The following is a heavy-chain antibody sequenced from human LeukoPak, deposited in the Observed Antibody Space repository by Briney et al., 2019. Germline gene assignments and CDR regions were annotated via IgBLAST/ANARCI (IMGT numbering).Heavy chain of an antibody. CDR3: ARVNYYYDSSGYPRASYFDY. D-gene: IGHD3-22*01. Sequence: GGSLRLSYAASGFTFSSYSMNWVRQAPGKGLEWVSSISSSSSYIYYADSVKGRFTISRDNAKNSLYLQMNSLRDEDTAVYYCARVNYYYDSSGYPRASYFDYWGQGTLVTVSS. CDR2: ISSSSSYI. V-gene: IGHV3-21*01. CDR1: GFTFSSYS. J-gene: IGHJ4*02.